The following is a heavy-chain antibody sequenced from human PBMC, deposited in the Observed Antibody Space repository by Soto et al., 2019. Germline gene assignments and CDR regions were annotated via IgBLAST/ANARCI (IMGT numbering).Heavy chain of an antibody. CDR2: ISDSGATK. CDR1: GFTFSNCG. J-gene: IGHJ6*02. V-gene: IGHV3-48*01. D-gene: IGHD3-22*01. Sequence: GGSLRLSCAASGFTFSNCGMNWVRQTPGKGLEWVSYISDSGATKHYADSVKGRSTISRDNGKDSLYLQMNSLRAEDTAVYYCARDYYDSSGYYTPRYGMDVWGQGTTVTVSS. CDR3: ARDYYDSSGYYTPRYGMDV.